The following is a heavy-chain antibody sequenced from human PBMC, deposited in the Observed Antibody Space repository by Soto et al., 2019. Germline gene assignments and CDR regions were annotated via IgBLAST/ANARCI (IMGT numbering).Heavy chain of an antibody. CDR1: GGSISSSSYY. CDR3: KIHNVAVDTAMTQAPDP. Sequence: QLQLQESGPGLVKPSETLSLTCTVSGGSISSSSYYWGWIRQPPGKGLEWIGSIYYSGSTYYNPSLKCRVTIARDTSKNQFSLKLSSVTAADMAVYDCKIHNVAVDTAMTQAPDPWGQGTLVTVSS. CDR2: IYYSGST. J-gene: IGHJ5*02. V-gene: IGHV4-39*01. D-gene: IGHD5-18*01.